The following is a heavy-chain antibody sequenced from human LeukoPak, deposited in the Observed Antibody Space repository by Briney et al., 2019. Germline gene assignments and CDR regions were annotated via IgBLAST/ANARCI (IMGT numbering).Heavy chain of an antibody. D-gene: IGHD6-13*01. V-gene: IGHV3-53*01. CDR2: IYSGGST. J-gene: IGHJ5*02. CDR1: GFTVSSNY. CDR3: AISSSWLKGWFDP. Sequence: PGGSLRLSCAAPGFTVSSNYMSWVRQAPGKGLEWVSVIYSGGSTYYADSVKGRFTISRDNSKNTLYLQMNSLRAEDTAVYYCAISSSWLKGWFDPWGQGTLVTVSS.